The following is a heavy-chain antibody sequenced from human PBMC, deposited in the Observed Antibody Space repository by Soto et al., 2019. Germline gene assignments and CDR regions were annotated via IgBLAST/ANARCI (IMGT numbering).Heavy chain of an antibody. CDR2: ISAYNGNT. J-gene: IGHJ4*02. CDR3: ARLRFLEWLLLSYYFDY. Sequence: RASVKVSCKASGYTFTSYGISWVRQAPGQGLEWMGWISAYNGNTNYAQKLQGRVTMTTDTSTSTAYMELRSLRSDDTAVYYCARLRFLEWLLLSYYFDYWGQGTLVTVSS. V-gene: IGHV1-18*04. D-gene: IGHD3-3*01. CDR1: GYTFTSYG.